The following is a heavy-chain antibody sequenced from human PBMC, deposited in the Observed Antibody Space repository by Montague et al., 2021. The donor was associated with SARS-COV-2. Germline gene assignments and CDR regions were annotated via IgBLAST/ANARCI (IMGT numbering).Heavy chain of an antibody. V-gene: IGHV4-39*01. CDR1: GGSISSSSYY. Sequence: SETLSLTCTVSGGSISSSSYYWGWIRQPPGKGLEWIVSIYYSGSTYYNPSLKSRVTISVDTSKNQFSLKLSSVTAADTAVYYCARHAPAITMVRGVELLYWFDLWGQGTLVTVSS. CDR3: ARHAPAITMVRGVELLYWFDL. CDR2: IYYSGST. D-gene: IGHD3-10*01. J-gene: IGHJ5*02.